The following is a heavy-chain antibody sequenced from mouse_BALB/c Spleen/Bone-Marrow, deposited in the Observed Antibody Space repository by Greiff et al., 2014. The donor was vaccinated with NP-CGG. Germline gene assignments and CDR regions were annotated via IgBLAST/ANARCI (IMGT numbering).Heavy chain of an antibody. J-gene: IGHJ4*01. Sequence: VMLVESGPELVKPGASVRRSCKASGYTFTSYYIHWVKQRPGQGLEWIGWIYPGNVNTKYNEKFKGKATLTADKSSSTAYMQLSSLTSEDSAVYFCARSLSRYAMDYWGQGTSVTVSS. CDR2: IYPGNVNT. CDR1: GYTFTSYY. CDR3: ARSLSRYAMDY. V-gene: IGHV1S56*01. D-gene: IGHD6-2*01.